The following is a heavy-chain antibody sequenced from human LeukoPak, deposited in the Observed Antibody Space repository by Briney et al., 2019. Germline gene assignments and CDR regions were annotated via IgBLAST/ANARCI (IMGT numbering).Heavy chain of an antibody. V-gene: IGHV3-30*02. CDR3: AKDFEMATNSGRYFDS. CDR2: IRHDGSNK. CDR1: GFTFSSYG. J-gene: IGHJ4*02. D-gene: IGHD5-24*01. Sequence: PGGSLRLSCAASGFTFSSYGMHWVRQAPGKGLEWVAFIRHDGSNKYYADSVKGRFTISRDSSKNTLYLQMNSLRPEDTALYYCAKDFEMATNSGRYFDSWGQGTLVTVSS.